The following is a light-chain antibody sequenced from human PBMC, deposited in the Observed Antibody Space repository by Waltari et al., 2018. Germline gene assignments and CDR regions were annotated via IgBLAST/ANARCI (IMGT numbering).Light chain of an antibody. J-gene: IGLJ2*01. CDR3: QSYDSSNHAVV. CDR1: SGSIASNY. CDR2: EDN. V-gene: IGLV6-57*02. Sequence: NFMLTQPHSVSESPGKTVTISCTGSSGSIASNYVQWYQQRPGSAPTTVIYEDNQRPSGVPDRFSGSSDSSSNSASLTISGLKTEDEADYYCQSYDSSNHAVVFGGGTKLTVL.